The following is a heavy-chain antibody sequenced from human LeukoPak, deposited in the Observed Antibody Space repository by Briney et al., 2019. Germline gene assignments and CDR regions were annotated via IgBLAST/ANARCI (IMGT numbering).Heavy chain of an antibody. D-gene: IGHD4-17*01. CDR2: INHTGRT. Sequence: SETLSLTCAVYGESFSGYDWAWIRQPPGKGLEWIGEINHTGRTNYKPSLKSRVTISVDSSKNQFSLKLSSVTAADTAVYYCARVEYGDYSRHFDYWGQGTLVTVPS. V-gene: IGHV4-34*01. CDR1: GESFSGYD. CDR3: ARVEYGDYSRHFDY. J-gene: IGHJ4*02.